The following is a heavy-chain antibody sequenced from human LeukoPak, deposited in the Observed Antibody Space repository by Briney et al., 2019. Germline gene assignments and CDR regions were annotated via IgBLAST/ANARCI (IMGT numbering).Heavy chain of an antibody. CDR2: IYYSGST. J-gene: IGHJ4*02. CDR3: ARVTMGGVAACLFDY. D-gene: IGHD6-6*01. CDR1: GGSISSGGYY. Sequence: SETLSLTCTVSGGSISSGGYYWSWIRQHPGKGLEWIGYIYYSGSTYYNPSLKSRVTISVDTSKNQFTLKLSSVTAADTAVYYCARVTMGGVAACLFDYWGQGTLVTVSS. V-gene: IGHV4-31*03.